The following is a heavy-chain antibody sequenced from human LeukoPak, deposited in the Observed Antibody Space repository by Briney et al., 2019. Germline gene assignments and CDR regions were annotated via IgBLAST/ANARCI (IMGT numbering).Heavy chain of an antibody. CDR3: AREYCSSTSCYPMDY. J-gene: IGHJ4*02. CDR1: GFTFSSYE. CDR2: ISSSGSTI. Sequence: GGSLRLSCAASGFTFSSYEMNWVRQAPGKGLEWVSYISSSGSTIYYAGSVKGRFTISRDNAKNSLYLQMNSLRAEDTAVYYCAREYCSSTSCYPMDYWGQGTLVTVSS. D-gene: IGHD2-2*01. V-gene: IGHV3-48*03.